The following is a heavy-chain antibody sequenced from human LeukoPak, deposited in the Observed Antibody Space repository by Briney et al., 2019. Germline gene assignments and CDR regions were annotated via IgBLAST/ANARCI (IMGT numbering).Heavy chain of an antibody. V-gene: IGHV4-59*12. D-gene: IGHD3-10*01. J-gene: IGHJ5*02. CDR2: IYYSGST. CDR3: ARGPTDLLLWFGELPSWFDP. Sequence: SETLSLTCTVSGGSISSYYWSWIRQPPGKGLEWIGYIYYSGSTNYNPSLKSRVTISVDTSKHQFSLKRSSVTAADTAVYYRARGPTDLLLWFGELPSWFDPWGQGTLVTVSS. CDR1: GGSISSYY.